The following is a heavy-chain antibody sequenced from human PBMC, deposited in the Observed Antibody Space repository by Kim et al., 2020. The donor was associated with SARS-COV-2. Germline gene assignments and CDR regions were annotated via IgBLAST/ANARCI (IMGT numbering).Heavy chain of an antibody. CDR2: IRSKAYGGTT. J-gene: IGHJ3*02. D-gene: IGHD3-22*01. V-gene: IGHV3-49*03. CDR1: GFTFGDYA. CDR3: TGDYYDSSGYHDAFDI. Sequence: GGSLRLSCTASGFTFGDYAMSWFRQAPGKGLEWVGFIRSKAYGGTTEYAASVKGRFTISRDDSKSIAYLQMNSLKTEDTAVYYCTGDYYDSSGYHDAFDIWGQGTMVTVSS.